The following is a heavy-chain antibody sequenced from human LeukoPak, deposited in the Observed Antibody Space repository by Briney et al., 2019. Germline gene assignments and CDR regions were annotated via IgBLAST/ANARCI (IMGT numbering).Heavy chain of an antibody. D-gene: IGHD6-13*01. CDR3: ARAGGIAAADYFDY. V-gene: IGHV4-59*01. CDR2: IYYSGST. CDR1: GGSISSYY. Sequence: SETLSLTCTVSGGSISSYYWSWIRQPPGKGLEWIGYIYYSGSTNYNPSLKSRVTISVDTSKNQFSLKLSSVTAADMAVYYCARAGGIAAADYFDYWGQGTLVTVSS. J-gene: IGHJ4*02.